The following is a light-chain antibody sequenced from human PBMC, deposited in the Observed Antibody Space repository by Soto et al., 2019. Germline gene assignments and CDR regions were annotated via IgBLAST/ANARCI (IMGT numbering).Light chain of an antibody. CDR2: AAS. V-gene: IGKV1-33*01. J-gene: IGKJ4*01. CDR1: QDISNY. Sequence: DIQMTQSPPSLSASVGDRVTITCQASQDISNYLNWYQQKPGKAPKLLIYAASTLQTGVPSRFSGSGSGTDFTFTTSSLQPEDIATYYCQQYDDLPLTFGGGTKVEIK. CDR3: QQYDDLPLT.